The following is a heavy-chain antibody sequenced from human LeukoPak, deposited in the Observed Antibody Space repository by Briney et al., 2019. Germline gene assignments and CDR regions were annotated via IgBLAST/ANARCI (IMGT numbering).Heavy chain of an antibody. CDR2: IRYDGIAI. CDR3: ARNDAFDI. Sequence: GGSLRLSCAASGFTFSSFGMNWVRQAPGKGLEWVTFIRYDGIAIQYADSVKGRFTISRDNSKNALYLQMNSLRAEDTAVYYCARNDAFDIWGQGTMVTVSS. J-gene: IGHJ3*02. V-gene: IGHV3-30*02. CDR1: GFTFSSFG.